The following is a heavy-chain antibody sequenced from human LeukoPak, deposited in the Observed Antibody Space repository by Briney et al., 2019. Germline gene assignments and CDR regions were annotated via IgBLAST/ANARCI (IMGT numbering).Heavy chain of an antibody. Sequence: GGSLRLSCVASGFPFSGYWMDWVRQAPGKGMEWVANINQDGTNQYYAASVKGRFSISRDNAKNSLCLQMNSLRAEDTGVYYCSRSLDYLGQGALVTVSS. CDR2: INQDGTNQ. CDR3: SRSLDY. CDR1: GFPFSGYW. J-gene: IGHJ4*02. V-gene: IGHV3-7*01.